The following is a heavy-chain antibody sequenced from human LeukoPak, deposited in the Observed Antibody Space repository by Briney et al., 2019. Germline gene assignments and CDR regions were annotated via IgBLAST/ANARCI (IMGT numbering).Heavy chain of an antibody. Sequence: SETLSLTCTVSGDSISSGNFYWDWIRQPPGKDLEWLGTISYSGNTYYNPSLKSRVTISVDTSKHQFSLKLSSVTAADTAVYYCARAPIDYGDYVHYGMDVWGQGTTVTVSS. V-gene: IGHV4-39*07. D-gene: IGHD4-17*01. J-gene: IGHJ6*02. CDR3: ARAPIDYGDYVHYGMDV. CDR1: GDSISSGNFY. CDR2: ISYSGNT.